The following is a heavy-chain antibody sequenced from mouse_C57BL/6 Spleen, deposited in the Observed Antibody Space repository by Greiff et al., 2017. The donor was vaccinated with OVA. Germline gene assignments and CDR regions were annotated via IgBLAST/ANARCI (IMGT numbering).Heavy chain of an antibody. CDR1: GFTFSSYG. CDR3: EREEMVTERGYFDC. V-gene: IGHV5-6*01. CDR2: ISSGGSYT. D-gene: IGHD2-2*01. J-gene: IGHJ2*01. Sequence: EVKVVESGGDLVKPGGSLKLSCAASGFTFSSYGMSWVRQTPDKRLEWVATISSGGSYTYYPDSVKGRFTISRDNAKNTLYLQMSSLKSEDTAMYYCEREEMVTERGYFDCWGQGTTLTVSS.